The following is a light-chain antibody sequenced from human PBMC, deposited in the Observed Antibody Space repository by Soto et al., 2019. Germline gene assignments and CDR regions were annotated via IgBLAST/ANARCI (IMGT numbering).Light chain of an antibody. CDR2: HAS. CDR1: QSLNSL. CDR3: QQSYIEPWT. V-gene: IGKV1-5*01. Sequence: DIQTTQSPFTMSASTVERVTXTCRASQSLNSLLAWYQQKPGKAPKLLIYHASTLESGVPSRFSGSGSGTDFTLTISSLQPEDFAAYYCQQSYIEPWTFGQGTKVDVK. J-gene: IGKJ1*01.